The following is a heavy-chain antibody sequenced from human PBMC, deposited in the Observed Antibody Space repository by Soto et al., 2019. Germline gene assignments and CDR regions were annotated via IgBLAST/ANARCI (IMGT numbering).Heavy chain of an antibody. CDR1: GFTVSSNY. J-gene: IGHJ4*02. CDR2: IYSGGST. D-gene: IGHD6-13*01. Sequence: GGSLRLSCAASGFTVSSNYMSWVRQALGKGLEWVSVIYSGGSTYYADSVKGRFTISRDNSKNTLYLQMNSLRAEDTAVYYCARDLGIAAADEDYWGQGTLVTVSS. CDR3: ARDLGIAAADEDY. V-gene: IGHV3-66*01.